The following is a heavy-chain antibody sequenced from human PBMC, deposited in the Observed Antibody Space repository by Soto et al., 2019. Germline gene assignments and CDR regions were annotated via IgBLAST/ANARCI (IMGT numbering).Heavy chain of an antibody. J-gene: IGHJ4*02. V-gene: IGHV2-5*02. Sequence: SGPTLVNPTQTLTLTCTFSGFSLSTSGVGVGWIRQPPGKALEWLALIYWDDDKRYSPSLKSRLTITKDTSKNQVVLTMTNMDPVDTATYYCAHSQYYNTDSGDLSFDYWGQGTLVTVSS. CDR2: IYWDDDK. CDR3: AHSQYYNTDSGDLSFDY. D-gene: IGHD4-17*01. CDR1: GFSLSTSGVG.